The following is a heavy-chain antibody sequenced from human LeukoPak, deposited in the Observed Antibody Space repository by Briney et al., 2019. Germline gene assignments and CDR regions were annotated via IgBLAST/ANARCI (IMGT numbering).Heavy chain of an antibody. CDR2: ISYDGSNK. D-gene: IGHD4-11*01. J-gene: IGHJ3*02. CDR3: ASRIDYSFAFDI. Sequence: PGRSLRLSCAASGFTFSSYAMHWVRQAPGKGLEWVAVISYDGSNKYYADSVKGRFTISRDNSKNTLYPQMNSLRAEDTAVYYCASRIDYSFAFDIWGQGTMVTVSS. CDR1: GFTFSSYA. V-gene: IGHV3-30*04.